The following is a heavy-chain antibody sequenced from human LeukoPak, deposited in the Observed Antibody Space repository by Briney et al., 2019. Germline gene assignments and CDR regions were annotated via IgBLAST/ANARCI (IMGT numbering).Heavy chain of an antibody. Sequence: SVKVSCKASGGTFSSYAISWVRQAPGQGLEWMGGIIPIFGTANYAQKFQGRVTITADESTSTAYMELSSLRSEDTAVYYCARGITITWEGFSFFDYWGQGTLVTVSS. D-gene: IGHD3-16*01. CDR2: IIPIFGTA. J-gene: IGHJ4*02. CDR1: GGTFSSYA. V-gene: IGHV1-69*01. CDR3: ARGITITWEGFSFFDY.